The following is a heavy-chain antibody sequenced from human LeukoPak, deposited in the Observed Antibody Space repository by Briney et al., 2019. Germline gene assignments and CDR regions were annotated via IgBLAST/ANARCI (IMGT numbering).Heavy chain of an antibody. Sequence: TSETLSLTCAVSGGSISSGNWWSWVRQPPGKGLQWIGEIFHSGSTNYNPSLKRRVTISVDNSKNQLSLTPTSVTAADTAVYYCAREVGGDFDALDYWGQGTLVTVSS. J-gene: IGHJ4*02. CDR2: IFHSGST. CDR3: AREVGGDFDALDY. CDR1: GGSISSGNW. V-gene: IGHV4-4*02. D-gene: IGHD4-17*01.